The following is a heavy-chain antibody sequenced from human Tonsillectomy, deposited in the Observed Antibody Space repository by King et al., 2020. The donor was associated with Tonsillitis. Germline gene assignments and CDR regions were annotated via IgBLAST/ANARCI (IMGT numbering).Heavy chain of an antibody. V-gene: IGHV1-18*04. Sequence: VQLVESGAELKKPGASVKVSCKASGYTFNIYGINWVRQAPGQGLEWMGWISAYNGNTNYAQKLQGRVTMTTDTSTITAYMELRSLRSDDTAVYYCAKEGDYDFWSGYFIDYWGQGTLVTVSS. CDR1: GYTFNIYG. CDR3: AKEGDYDFWSGYFIDY. CDR2: ISAYNGNT. D-gene: IGHD3-3*01. J-gene: IGHJ4*02.